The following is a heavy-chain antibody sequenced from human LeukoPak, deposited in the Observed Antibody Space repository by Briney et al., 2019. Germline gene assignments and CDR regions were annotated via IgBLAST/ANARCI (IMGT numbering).Heavy chain of an antibody. J-gene: IGHJ4*02. CDR2: IDYCGST. Sequence: PSETLSLTCSVCGGPNYSYFWSWIRQPPGKGLVWIGYIDYCGSTNYNPALKGRVTFSLDTSKNQTSLKLTSATAADTAVYFCARGEGGYGSGLYKPWGQGILVTVSS. CDR1: GGPNYSYF. CDR3: ARGEGGYGSGLYKP. D-gene: IGHD3-10*01. V-gene: IGHV4-59*01.